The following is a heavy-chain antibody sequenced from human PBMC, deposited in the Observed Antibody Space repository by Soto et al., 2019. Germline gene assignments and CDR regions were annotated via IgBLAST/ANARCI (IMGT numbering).Heavy chain of an antibody. V-gene: IGHV4-4*02. CDR1: GGSISSINW. CDR3: ARGDCSGGSCYSVDI. Sequence: SDTLSLTCAVSGGSISSINWWSWVRQPPGKGLEWIGEIYHSGSTNYNPSLKSRVTISVDKSKNQFSLKLSSVAAADTAVYYCARGDCSGGSCYSVDIWGQGTMVT. D-gene: IGHD2-15*01. J-gene: IGHJ3*02. CDR2: IYHSGST.